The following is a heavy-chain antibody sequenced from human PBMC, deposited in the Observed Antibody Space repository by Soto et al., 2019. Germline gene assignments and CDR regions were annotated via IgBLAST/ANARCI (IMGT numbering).Heavy chain of an antibody. CDR3: ARYYCTSDTCYYFDY. V-gene: IGHV4-59*01. D-gene: IGHD2-2*01. CDR1: GGSISGYY. J-gene: IGHJ4*02. CDR2: IYYSGST. Sequence: PSETLSLTCTVPGGSISGYYWSWIRQPPGKGLEWIGYIYYSGSTNYNPSLKSRVTISVDTSKNQFSLKLSSVTAADTAVYYCARYYCTSDTCYYFDYWGQGTLVTVSS.